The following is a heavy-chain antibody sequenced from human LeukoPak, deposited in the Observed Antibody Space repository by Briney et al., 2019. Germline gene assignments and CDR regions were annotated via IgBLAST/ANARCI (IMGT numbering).Heavy chain of an antibody. CDR2: MYHSGST. J-gene: IGHJ4*02. Sequence: SETLSLTCTVSGGSISSYFWSWIRQPPGKGLQWIGYMYHSGSTYYNPSPKSRVTISIDTSKNQFSLKLTSVTAADTAVYYCARYTNREFDFWGQGTLVTVSS. CDR3: ARYTNREFDF. CDR1: GGSISSYF. D-gene: IGHD2-2*02. V-gene: IGHV4-59*01.